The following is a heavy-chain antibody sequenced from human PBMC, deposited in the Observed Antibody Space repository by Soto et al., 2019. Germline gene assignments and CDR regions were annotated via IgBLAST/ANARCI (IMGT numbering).Heavy chain of an antibody. CDR2: IYYSGST. D-gene: IGHD2-2*01. Sequence: SETLSLTCTASGGSISSYYWSWIRQPPGKGLEWIGYIYYSGSTNYNPSLKSRVTISVDTSKNQFSLKLSSVTAADTTVYYCARQLPNYYYYGMDVWGQGTTVTFSS. CDR1: GGSISSYY. CDR3: ARQLPNYYYYGMDV. J-gene: IGHJ6*02. V-gene: IGHV4-59*01.